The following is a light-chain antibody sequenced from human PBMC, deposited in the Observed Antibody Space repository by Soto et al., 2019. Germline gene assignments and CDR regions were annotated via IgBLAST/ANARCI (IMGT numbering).Light chain of an antibody. V-gene: IGKV1-16*02. CDR3: QQYHSHPFT. CDR1: QDINIH. J-gene: IGKJ4*01. Sequence: DIQMTRSPSSVSASVGDRVTITCRASQDINIHLAWFQQKPGKAPKSLISDASSLQSGVPLNFSGSGSGTDFSLTISSLQPEDFATYYCQQYHSHPFTFGGGTKVEIK. CDR2: DAS.